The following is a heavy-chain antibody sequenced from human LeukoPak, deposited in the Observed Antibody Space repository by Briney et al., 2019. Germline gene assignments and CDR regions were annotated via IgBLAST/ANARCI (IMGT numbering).Heavy chain of an antibody. J-gene: IGHJ6*02. CDR1: GFTFSSYW. Sequence: GGSLRLSCVASGFTFSSYWMHWVRQDPRKGLAWVSRINGDGRNINYADSVRGRFTISRDNAKNTLYLQMNTLRVEDTAVYYCTRDLMDYDASTGLHHYYMDVWGQGTTVTVSS. D-gene: IGHD3-9*01. CDR2: INGDGRNI. CDR3: TRDLMDYDASTGLHHYYMDV. V-gene: IGHV3-74*01.